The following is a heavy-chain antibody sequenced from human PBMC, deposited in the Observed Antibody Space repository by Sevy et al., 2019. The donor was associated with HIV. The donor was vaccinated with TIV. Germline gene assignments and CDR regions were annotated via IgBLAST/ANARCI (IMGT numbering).Heavy chain of an antibody. CDR3: AHRPDNYDILTGYFPNWFDP. Sequence: SGPTLVNPTQTLTLTCTFSGFSLTTSGVGVGWIRQPPGKALEWLALIYWDDDKRNSPSLKSRLTITKDTCKNQVVLTMTNMDPVDTATYYCAHRPDNYDILTGYFPNWFDPWGQGTLVTVSS. CDR2: IYWDDDK. J-gene: IGHJ5*02. CDR1: GFSLTTSGVG. V-gene: IGHV2-5*02. D-gene: IGHD3-9*01.